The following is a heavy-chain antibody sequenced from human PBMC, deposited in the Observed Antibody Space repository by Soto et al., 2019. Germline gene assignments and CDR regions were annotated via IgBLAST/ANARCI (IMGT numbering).Heavy chain of an antibody. V-gene: IGHV1-69*01. J-gene: IGHJ6*02. CDR1: GGTFSSYA. CDR3: ARDRGRYCSSTSCYYYYGMDV. Sequence: QVQLVQSGAEVEKPGSSVKVSCKASGGTFSSYAISWVRQAPGQGLEWMGGIIPIFGTANYAQKFQGRVTITADESTSTAYMELSSLRSEDTAVYYCARDRGRYCSSTSCYYYYGMDVWGQGTTVTVSS. CDR2: IIPIFGTA. D-gene: IGHD2-2*01.